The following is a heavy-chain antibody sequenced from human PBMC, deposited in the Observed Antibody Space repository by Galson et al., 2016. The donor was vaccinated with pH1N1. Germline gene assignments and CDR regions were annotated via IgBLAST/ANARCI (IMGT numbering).Heavy chain of an antibody. CDR1: GYTFTGYY. CDR2: INPNSGGT. V-gene: IGHV1-2*02. Sequence: SVKVSCKASGYTFTGYYMHWVRQAPGQGLEWMGWINPNSGGTNYAQKFQGRVTMTRDTPISTAYMELSRLRSDDTAVYYCARGIDFGELGAWFDPWGQGTLVTVSS. J-gene: IGHJ5*02. D-gene: IGHD3-10*01. CDR3: ARGIDFGELGAWFDP.